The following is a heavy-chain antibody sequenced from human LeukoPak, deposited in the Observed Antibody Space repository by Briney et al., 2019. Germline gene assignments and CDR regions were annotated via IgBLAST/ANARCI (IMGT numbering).Heavy chain of an antibody. Sequence: PSETLSLTCAVYGGSFSGYYWSWIRQPPGKGLEWIGEINHNGGTNYNPSLKSRVTISVDTSKKQFSLNLTSVTAADTAVYYCTRGKPETVFDSWGQGTLVTVSS. CDR1: GGSFSGYY. D-gene: IGHD2-21*02. J-gene: IGHJ4*02. V-gene: IGHV4-34*01. CDR3: TRGKPETVFDS. CDR2: INHNGGT.